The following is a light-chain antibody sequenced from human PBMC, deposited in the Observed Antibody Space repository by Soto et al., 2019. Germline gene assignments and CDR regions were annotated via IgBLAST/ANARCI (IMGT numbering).Light chain of an antibody. V-gene: IGKV1-33*01. CDR1: QDISNY. J-gene: IGKJ1*01. CDR3: QQDDNRPPWT. CDR2: DPS. Sequence: DIQMTQSPSSLSASVGDRVTITCQASQDISNYLNWYQQKPGKTPKLLNDDPSNLETGVPSRFSGSGSGTDFTFTISSLQPEDIATYYCQQDDNRPPWTFGQGTKVEIK.